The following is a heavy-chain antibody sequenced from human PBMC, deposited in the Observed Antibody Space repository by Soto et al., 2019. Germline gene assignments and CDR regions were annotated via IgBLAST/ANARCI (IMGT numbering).Heavy chain of an antibody. CDR3: AREKEQLVSYYGMDV. CDR2: IWYDGSNR. CDR1: GFTFSSYG. Sequence: PGGSLRLSCAASGFTFSSYGMHWVRQAPGKGLEWVAVIWYDGSNRYYADSVKGRFTISRDNSKNTLYLQMNSLRAEDTAVYYCAREKEQLVSYYGMDVWGQGTTVTVSS. D-gene: IGHD6-6*01. V-gene: IGHV3-33*08. J-gene: IGHJ6*02.